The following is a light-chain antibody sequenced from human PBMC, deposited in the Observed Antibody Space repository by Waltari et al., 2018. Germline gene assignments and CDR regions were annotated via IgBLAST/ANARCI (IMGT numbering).Light chain of an antibody. CDR2: SSH. CDR1: SSNIGSNT. Sequence: QSVLTQPPSASGTPGQRVTISCPGSSSNIGSNTVNWHQHLPGTAPTLPTYSSHQRPSGVPDRFSGSKSGTSAYLAISGLQSEDEADYYCAAWDDSLNGWVFGGGTKLTVL. J-gene: IGLJ3*02. V-gene: IGLV1-44*01. CDR3: AAWDDSLNGWV.